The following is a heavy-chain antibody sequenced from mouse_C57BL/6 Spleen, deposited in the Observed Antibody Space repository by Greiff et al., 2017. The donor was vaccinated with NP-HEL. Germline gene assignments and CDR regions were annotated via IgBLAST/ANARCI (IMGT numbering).Heavy chain of an antibody. Sequence: QVQLQQSGPELVKPGASVKISCKASGYAFSGSWMNWVKQRPGKGLEWIGRIYPGDGGTNYNGKFKGKATLTADKSYSTAYMQLSSLTSEDTAVYYCARSYYCRYLDGWGTGTTLTVSS. D-gene: IGHD1-1*01. CDR2: IYPGDGGT. V-gene: IGHV1-82*01. CDR1: GYAFSGSW. J-gene: IGHJ1*03. CDR3: ARSYYCRYLDG.